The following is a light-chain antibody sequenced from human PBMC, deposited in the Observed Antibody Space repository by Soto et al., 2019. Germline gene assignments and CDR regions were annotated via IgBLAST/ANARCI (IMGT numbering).Light chain of an antibody. J-gene: IGLJ1*01. CDR3: SSYTSSSTRV. CDR1: SSDVGGYNY. Sequence: QSALTQPASVSGSPGQSITISCTGTSSDVGGYNYVSWYQQHPGKAPKLMIYDVSKRPSGVSNRVSGYKSGNTASLTISGLQDEDEADYYCSSYTSSSTRVFGTGTKLTVL. V-gene: IGLV2-14*01. CDR2: DVS.